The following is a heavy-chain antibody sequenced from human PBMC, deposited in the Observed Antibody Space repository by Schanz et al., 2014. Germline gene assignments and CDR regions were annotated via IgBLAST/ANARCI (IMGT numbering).Heavy chain of an antibody. Sequence: QGQLVQSGAEVKKPGASVKVSCEISGYTVSALAMHWVRQAPGKGLEWLGGFDVEDGETIYAQKFQGRVTMTRDTSTSTVYMELSSLRSEDTAVYFCARGPSTGAFDIWGQGTMVTVSS. CDR2: FDVEDGET. CDR1: GYTVSALA. V-gene: IGHV1-24*01. J-gene: IGHJ3*02. CDR3: ARGPSTGAFDI.